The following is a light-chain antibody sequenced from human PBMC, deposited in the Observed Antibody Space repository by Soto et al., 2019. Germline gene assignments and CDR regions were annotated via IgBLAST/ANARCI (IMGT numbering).Light chain of an antibody. J-gene: IGKJ1*01. CDR1: QGISSY. CDR2: KAS. V-gene: IGKV1-5*03. CDR3: QHYNSYSEA. Sequence: DIQLTQSPSFLSASVGDRVTITCRASQGISSYLAWYQQKPGKAPKLLIYKASTLKSGVPSRFSGSGSGTEFTLTISSLQPDDFATYYCQHYNSYSEAFGQGTKGELK.